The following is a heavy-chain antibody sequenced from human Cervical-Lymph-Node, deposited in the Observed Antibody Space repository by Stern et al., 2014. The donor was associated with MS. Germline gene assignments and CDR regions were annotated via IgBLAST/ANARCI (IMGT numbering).Heavy chain of an antibody. J-gene: IGHJ4*02. Sequence: QLVQSVAEVKKPGSSVKVSCKASGDTFNNFDIGWVRQAPGQGPEWLGGITPLFGTANYAQRLQDRVTFTADESTSTTYMELSRLRSEDTAIYYCARHQGGVAAFWGQGTLVTVSS. V-gene: IGHV1-69*01. CDR2: ITPLFGTA. CDR3: ARHQGGVAAF. CDR1: GDTFNNFD. D-gene: IGHD6-13*01.